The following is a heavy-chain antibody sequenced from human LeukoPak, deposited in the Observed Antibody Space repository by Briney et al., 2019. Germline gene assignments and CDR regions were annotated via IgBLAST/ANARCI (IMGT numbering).Heavy chain of an antibody. Sequence: SVKVSCKASGGTFSSYAISWVRQAPGQGLEWMGRIIPILGTANYAQKFQGRVTITADKSTSTAYMELSSLRSEDTAVYYCASRKKTTNDAFDIWGQGTMVTVSS. CDR3: ASRKKTTNDAFDI. J-gene: IGHJ3*02. CDR2: IIPILGTA. V-gene: IGHV1-69*04. CDR1: GGTFSSYA. D-gene: IGHD4-17*01.